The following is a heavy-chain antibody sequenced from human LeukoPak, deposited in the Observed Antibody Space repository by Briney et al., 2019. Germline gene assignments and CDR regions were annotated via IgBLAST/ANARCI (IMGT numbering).Heavy chain of an antibody. CDR3: ANSYGDYYYYYGMDV. D-gene: IGHD4-17*01. V-gene: IGHV3-23*01. J-gene: IGHJ6*04. CDR2: ISGSGGST. Sequence: GVLRLSCAASGFIFSSYAMSWVPQAPGKGLEWVSAISGSGGSTYYADSVKGRFTIPRDNSKNTLYLQMNSLRAEDTAVYYCANSYGDYYYYYGMDVWGKGTTVTVSS. CDR1: GFIFSSYA.